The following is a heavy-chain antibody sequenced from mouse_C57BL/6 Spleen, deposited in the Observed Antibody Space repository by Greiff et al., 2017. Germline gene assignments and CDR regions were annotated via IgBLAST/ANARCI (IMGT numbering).Heavy chain of an antibody. Sequence: QVQLQQSGAELVRPGTSVKVSCKASGYAFTNYLIEWVKQRPGQGLEWIGVLNPGSGGTNYNEKFKGKATLTADKSSSTAYMQLSSLTSEDSAVYFCARDADRWFAYWGQGTLVTVSA. CDR1: GYAFTNYL. CDR3: ARDADRWFAY. CDR2: LNPGSGGT. J-gene: IGHJ3*01. V-gene: IGHV1-54*01.